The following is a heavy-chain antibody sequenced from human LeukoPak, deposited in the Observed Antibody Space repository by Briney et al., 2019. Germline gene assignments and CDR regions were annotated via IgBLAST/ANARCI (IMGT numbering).Heavy chain of an antibody. CDR1: GFTFSSYW. CDR3: ARIRGIAAAGDY. J-gene: IGHJ4*02. D-gene: IGHD6-13*01. V-gene: IGHV3-7*04. Sequence: GGSLRLSCAASGFTFSSYWMSWVRQPPGKGLEWVANIKQDGSEKYYVDSVKGRFTISRDNARNSLYLQMNSLTVEDTAVYYCARIRGIAAAGDYWGQGALVTVSS. CDR2: IKQDGSEK.